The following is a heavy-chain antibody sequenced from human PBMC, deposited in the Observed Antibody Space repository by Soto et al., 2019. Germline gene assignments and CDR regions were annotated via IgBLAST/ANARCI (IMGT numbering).Heavy chain of an antibody. CDR1: GFTFRNYD. CDR3: ARTDRDFYGLDV. CDR2: ISAAGDP. J-gene: IGHJ6*02. Sequence: EVQLVESGGGLVQPGGSLRLSCEASGFTFRNYDMHWVRQGTGKGLEWVSGISAAGDPDYADSVEGRFTISRENAQNSFFLQMNSLRVGDTAVYYCARTDRDFYGLDVWGQGTTVIRSS. V-gene: IGHV3-13*05.